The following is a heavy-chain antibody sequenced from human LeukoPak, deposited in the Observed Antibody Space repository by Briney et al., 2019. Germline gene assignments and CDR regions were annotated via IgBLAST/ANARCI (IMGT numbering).Heavy chain of an antibody. D-gene: IGHD7-27*01. J-gene: IGHJ3*02. CDR1: GFTFSSYS. CDR3: AREILTGVNAFDI. Sequence: PGGSLRLSCAASGFTFSSYSMNWVRQAPGKGLEWVSSISSSSSYIYYADSVKGRFTISRDNAKNSLYLQMNSLRVEDTAVYYCAREILTGVNAFDIWGQGTMVTVSS. CDR2: ISSSSSYI. V-gene: IGHV3-21*01.